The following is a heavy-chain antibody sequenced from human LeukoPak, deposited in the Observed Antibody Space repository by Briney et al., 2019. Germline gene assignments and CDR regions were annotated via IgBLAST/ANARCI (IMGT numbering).Heavy chain of an antibody. CDR2: INHSGST. J-gene: IGHJ3*02. CDR1: GGSFSGYY. V-gene: IGHV4-34*01. D-gene: IGHD6-13*01. CDR3: ARGRKGSSWYGRQRGAFDI. Sequence: PSETLSLTCAVYGGSFSGYYWSWIRQPPGKGLEWIGEINHSGSTNYNPSLKSRVTISVDTSKNQFSLKLSSVTAADTAVYYCARGRKGSSWYGRQRGAFDIWGQGTMVTVSS.